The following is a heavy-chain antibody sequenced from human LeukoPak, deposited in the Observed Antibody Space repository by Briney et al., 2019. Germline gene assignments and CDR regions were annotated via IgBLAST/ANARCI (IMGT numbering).Heavy chain of an antibody. J-gene: IGHJ4*02. CDR3: ARGGLGWQQLVHPYFDY. CDR2: IIPIFGTA. D-gene: IGHD6-13*01. CDR1: GGTFSSYA. Sequence: SVKVSCKASGGTFSSYAISWVRQAPGQGLEWMGGIIPIFGTANCAQKFQGRVTITTDESTSTAYMELSSLRSEDTAVYYCARGGLGWQQLVHPYFDYWGQGTLVTVSS. V-gene: IGHV1-69*05.